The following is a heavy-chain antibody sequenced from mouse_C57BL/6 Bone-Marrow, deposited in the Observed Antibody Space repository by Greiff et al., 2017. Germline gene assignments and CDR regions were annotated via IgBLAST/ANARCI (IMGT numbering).Heavy chain of an antibody. Sequence: EVQLQQSGAELVRPGASVKLSCTASGFNIKDDYMHWVKQRPEQGLEWIGWIDPENGDTEYASKFQGKATITADTSSNTAYLQLSSLTSEDTAVYYCTTIDYGGLPWFAYWGQGTLVTVSA. CDR2: IDPENGDT. D-gene: IGHD2-4*01. V-gene: IGHV14-4*01. CDR3: TTIDYGGLPWFAY. CDR1: GFNIKDDY. J-gene: IGHJ3*01.